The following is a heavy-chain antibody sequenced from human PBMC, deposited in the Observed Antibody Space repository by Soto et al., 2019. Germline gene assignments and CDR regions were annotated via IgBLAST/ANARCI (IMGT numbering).Heavy chain of an antibody. D-gene: IGHD3-22*01. Sequence: RASVKVSCKASGYTFTGYYMHWVRQAPGQGLEWMGWINPNSGGTNYAQKFQGRVTMTRDTSISTAYMELSRLRSDDTAVYYCARSSYYDSSGYYFPAAFDIWGQGTMVTVSS. CDR1: GYTFTGYY. CDR2: INPNSGGT. CDR3: ARSSYYDSSGYYFPAAFDI. V-gene: IGHV1-2*02. J-gene: IGHJ3*02.